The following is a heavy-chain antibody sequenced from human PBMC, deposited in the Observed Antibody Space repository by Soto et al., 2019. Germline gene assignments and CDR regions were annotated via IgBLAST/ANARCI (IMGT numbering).Heavy chain of an antibody. J-gene: IGHJ6*02. CDR3: AKEGSITGTKNYYYYYGMDV. CDR2: ISYDGSNK. CDR1: GFTFSSYG. D-gene: IGHD1-7*01. V-gene: IGHV3-30*18. Sequence: GGSLRLSCAASGFTFSSYGMHWVRQAPGKWLEWVAVISYDGSNKYYADSVKGRFTISRDNSKNTLYLQMNSLRAEDTAVYYCAKEGSITGTKNYYYYYGMDVWGQGXTVTVSS.